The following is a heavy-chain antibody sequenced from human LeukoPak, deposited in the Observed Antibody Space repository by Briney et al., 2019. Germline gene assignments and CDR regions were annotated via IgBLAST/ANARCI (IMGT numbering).Heavy chain of an antibody. CDR1: GFTFSSYR. V-gene: IGHV3-74*01. CDR2: SNSDGSST. CDR3: AKDLAVAGTYFDY. J-gene: IGHJ4*02. D-gene: IGHD6-19*01. Sequence: GGSWRLSCAASGFTFSSYRMHWVRKAPGKGLVWVCGSNSDGSSTSYADSVKGRFTISRDNAKNTLDLQMNSLRAEDTAVYYGAKDLAVAGTYFDYWGQGTLVTVSS.